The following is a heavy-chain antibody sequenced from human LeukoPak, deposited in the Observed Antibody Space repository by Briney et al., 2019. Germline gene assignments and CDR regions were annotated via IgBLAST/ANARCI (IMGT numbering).Heavy chain of an antibody. Sequence: GGSLRLSCAASGFTFSSYAMSWVRQAPGKGLEWVSAISGSGGGTYYADSVKGRFTISRDNSKNTLYLQMNSLRAEDTAVYYCAKVSGLAARSKRNTLNWFDPWGQGTLVTVSS. CDR2: ISGSGGGT. CDR3: AKVSGLAARSKRNTLNWFDP. V-gene: IGHV3-23*01. CDR1: GFTFSSYA. D-gene: IGHD6-6*01. J-gene: IGHJ5*02.